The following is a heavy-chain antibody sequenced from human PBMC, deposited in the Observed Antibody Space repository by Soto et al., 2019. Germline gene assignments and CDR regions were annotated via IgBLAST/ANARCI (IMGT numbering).Heavy chain of an antibody. D-gene: IGHD2-15*01. CDR2: ISGSAGTT. CDR1: GFTFSDYY. Sequence: GGPLRLSCAASGFTFSDYYMSWVRQAPGKGLEWVSSISGSAGTTYYSDSVKGHFTISRDNSKSTLYLQVNSLRAEDTAIYYCAKEWSSGFDVWGQGTTVTVSS. J-gene: IGHJ6*02. CDR3: AKEWSSGFDV. V-gene: IGHV3-23*01.